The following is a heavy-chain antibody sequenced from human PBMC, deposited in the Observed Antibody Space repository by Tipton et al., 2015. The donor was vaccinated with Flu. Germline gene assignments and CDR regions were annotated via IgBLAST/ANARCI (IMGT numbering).Heavy chain of an antibody. Sequence: SLRLSCAASGFTFSNYEMNWVRQAPGKGLEWISYISAGSHSTQHADSVKGRFTISRDNAKDSLYLQMDSLRVDDTAVYYCVRDVTGYYKYFDYWGQGALVTVSS. CDR1: GFTFSNYE. J-gene: IGHJ4*02. CDR3: VRDVTGYYKYFDY. CDR2: ISAGSHST. V-gene: IGHV3-48*03. D-gene: IGHD5-18*01.